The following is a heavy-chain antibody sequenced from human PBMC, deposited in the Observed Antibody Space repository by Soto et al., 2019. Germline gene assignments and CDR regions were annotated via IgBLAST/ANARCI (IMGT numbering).Heavy chain of an antibody. Sequence: QVQLVQSGAEVKKPGASVKVSCKASGYTFTSYGIIWVRQAPGQGLEWMGWISAYNGNTNYAQKLQGRVTMTTDTSTSTAYMELRSLRSDDTAVYYCAREFWGGRSYYYGMDVWGQGTTVTVSS. CDR2: ISAYNGNT. J-gene: IGHJ6*02. CDR3: AREFWGGRSYYYGMDV. D-gene: IGHD3-16*01. CDR1: GYTFTSYG. V-gene: IGHV1-18*01.